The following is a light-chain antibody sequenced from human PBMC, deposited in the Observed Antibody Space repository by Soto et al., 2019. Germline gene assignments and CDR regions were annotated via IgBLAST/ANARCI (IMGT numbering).Light chain of an antibody. CDR2: DND. J-gene: IGLJ3*02. V-gene: IGLV1-51*01. CDR1: TSNIGRNF. CDR3: GTWDNNLDAWV. Sequence: QSALTQPPSVSAAPGQRITISCSGTTSNIGRNFVSWYHQFPGAAPELIIYDNDKRPAGIPDRFSGSRSDTSATLGITGLQPGDEADYYCGTWDNNLDAWVFGGGTKLTVL.